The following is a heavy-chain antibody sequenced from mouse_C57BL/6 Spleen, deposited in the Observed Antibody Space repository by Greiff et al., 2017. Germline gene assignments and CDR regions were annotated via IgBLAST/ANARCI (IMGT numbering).Heavy chain of an antibody. CDR3: AREAYYGSNRYAMDY. D-gene: IGHD1-1*01. J-gene: IGHJ4*01. Sequence: EVQLQESGPGLVKPSQSLSLTCSVTGYSITSGYYWNWLRQFPGNKLEWMGYISYDGSNNYNPSLKNRISITRDTSKNQFFLKLNSVTTEDTATYYCAREAYYGSNRYAMDYWGQGTSVTVSS. CDR1: GYSITSGYY. CDR2: ISYDGSN. V-gene: IGHV3-6*01.